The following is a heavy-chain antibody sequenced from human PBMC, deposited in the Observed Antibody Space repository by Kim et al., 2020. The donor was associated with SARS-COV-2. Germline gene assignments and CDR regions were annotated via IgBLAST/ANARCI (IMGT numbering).Heavy chain of an antibody. V-gene: IGHV1-46*01. D-gene: IGHD6-19*01. CDR1: GFTFTNYF. J-gene: IGHJ4*02. CDR2: INPSGVFT. Sequence: ASVKVSCKASGFTFTNYFMHWVRQAPRQGLEWMGTINPSGVFTLFTQKYQGRVIITKDTSTSTVYMEVSSLRSEDTAVYYCARESALIAVPKKNFDYWGQGTLVTVSS. CDR3: ARESALIAVPKKNFDY.